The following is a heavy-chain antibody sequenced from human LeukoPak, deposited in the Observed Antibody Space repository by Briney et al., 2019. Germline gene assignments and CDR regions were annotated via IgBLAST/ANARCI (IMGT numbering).Heavy chain of an antibody. D-gene: IGHD3-3*02. CDR1: GFTFSRNA. J-gene: IGHJ6*03. V-gene: IGHV3-30*03. CDR2: ISYDGSSK. CDR3: ARPYLEWSLKFYMDV. Sequence: GGSLRLSCAASGFTFSRNAMHWVRQTPGKGLEWVALISYDGSSKYNEDSVKGRFTISRDDSKSTLFLQMNSLRADDSAVYYCARPYLEWSLKFYMDVWGKGTTVTVSS.